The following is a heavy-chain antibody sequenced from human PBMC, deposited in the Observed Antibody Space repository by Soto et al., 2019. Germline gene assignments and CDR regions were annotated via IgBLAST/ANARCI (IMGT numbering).Heavy chain of an antibody. V-gene: IGHV3-48*02. CDR3: ARGQITIFGVVTRTYGMDV. D-gene: IGHD3-3*01. J-gene: IGHJ6*02. Sequence: GGSLRLSCAASGFTFSSYSMNWVRQAPGKGLEWVSYISSSSSTIYYADSVKGRFTISRDNAKNSLYLQMNSLRDEDTAVYYCARGQITIFGVVTRTYGMDVWGQGTTVTVS. CDR2: ISSSSSTI. CDR1: GFTFSSYS.